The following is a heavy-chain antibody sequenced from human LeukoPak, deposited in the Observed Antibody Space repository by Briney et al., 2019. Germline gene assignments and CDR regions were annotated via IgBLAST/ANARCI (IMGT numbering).Heavy chain of an antibody. CDR1: GGSTSNYF. CDR3: AREPEGHGYCFDY. D-gene: IGHD3-22*01. J-gene: IGHJ4*02. Sequence: SETLSLTCTVSGGSTSNYFCTWLRQSAGKGLEWIGRIHTSGSTNYNPSLKSRVSMSVDTSKNQFSLKLSSVTAADTAVYYCAREPEGHGYCFDYWGQGALVTVSS. V-gene: IGHV4-4*07. CDR2: IHTSGST.